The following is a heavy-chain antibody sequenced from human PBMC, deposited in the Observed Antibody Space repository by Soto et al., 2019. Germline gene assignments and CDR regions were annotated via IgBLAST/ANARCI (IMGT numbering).Heavy chain of an antibody. Sequence: EVQLVESGGGLVQPGGSLRLSCAASGFTFSDHYMDWVRQAPGKGLEWVGRTRDKPNSYTTEYAASVKGRFTISRDDSENSVYLQMNSLETEDTAVYYCTSAAVSKTGLDVWGQGTTVTVSS. CDR3: TSAAVSKTGLDV. V-gene: IGHV3-72*01. CDR1: GFTFSDHY. D-gene: IGHD4-4*01. CDR2: TRDKPNSYTT. J-gene: IGHJ6*02.